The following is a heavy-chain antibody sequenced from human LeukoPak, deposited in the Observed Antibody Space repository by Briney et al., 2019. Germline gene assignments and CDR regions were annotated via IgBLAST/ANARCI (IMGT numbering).Heavy chain of an antibody. V-gene: IGHV1-2*02. CDR1: GYTFTGYH. CDR2: INPNSGGT. Sequence: EASVKVSCKASGYTFTGYHMHWVRQAPGQGLEWMGWINPNSGGTNYAQKFQGRVTMTRDTSISTAYMELSRLRSDDTAVYYCARDAGYCSSTSCQGGWFDPWGQGTLVTVSS. J-gene: IGHJ5*02. CDR3: ARDAGYCSSTSCQGGWFDP. D-gene: IGHD2-2*01.